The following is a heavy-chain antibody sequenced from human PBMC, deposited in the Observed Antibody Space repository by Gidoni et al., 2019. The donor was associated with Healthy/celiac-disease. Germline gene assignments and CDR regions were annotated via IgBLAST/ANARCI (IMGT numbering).Heavy chain of an antibody. D-gene: IGHD2-21*02. CDR2: ISYDGSNK. V-gene: IGHV3-30*18. Sequence: VAVISYDGSNKYYADSVKGRFTISRDNSKNTLYLQMNSLRAEDTAVYYCAKDPLRRPHIVVVTATSSTGYFDLWGRGTLVTVSS. J-gene: IGHJ2*01. CDR3: AKDPLRRPHIVVVTATSSTGYFDL.